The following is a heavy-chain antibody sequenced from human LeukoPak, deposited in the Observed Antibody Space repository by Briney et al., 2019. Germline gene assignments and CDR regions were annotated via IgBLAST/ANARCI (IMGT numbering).Heavy chain of an antibody. CDR3: ARAEDTSVRGVPYIFDY. Sequence: GGSLRLSCAASGFIFSSYWMSWVRKAPGKGLEWVANIKKDGSEKYYVDSVKGRFTISRDNTKNSLYLQMNSLRAEDTAVYYCARAEDTSVRGVPYIFDYWGQGTLVTVSS. V-gene: IGHV3-7*01. D-gene: IGHD3-10*01. CDR2: IKKDGSEK. J-gene: IGHJ4*02. CDR1: GFIFSSYW.